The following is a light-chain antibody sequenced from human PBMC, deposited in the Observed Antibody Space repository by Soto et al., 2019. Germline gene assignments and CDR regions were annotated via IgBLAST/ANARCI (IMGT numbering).Light chain of an antibody. V-gene: IGLV2-14*03. J-gene: IGLJ2*01. CDR2: DVN. CDR3: TSWTTSTTMI. CDR1: SSDIGAYNF. Sequence: QSALTQPASVSGSPGQSITISCTGTSSDIGAYNFVSWYQQHPGKAPKLMLYDVNIRPSGVSNRFSGSKSGNTASLTISGLQAEHEADYYCTSWTTSTTMIFGGRTKVTVL.